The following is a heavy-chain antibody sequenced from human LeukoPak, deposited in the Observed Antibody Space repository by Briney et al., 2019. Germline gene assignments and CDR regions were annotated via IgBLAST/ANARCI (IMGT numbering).Heavy chain of an antibody. CDR3: ARDLHYYVAMDV. J-gene: IGHJ6*02. Sequence: ASVKVSCKASAYTFTAYYMHWVRQAPGQGLEWMGWINPNSGGTNYAQKFQGRVTMTRDTSISTAYMELSRLRSDDTAVYYCARDLHYYVAMDVQCQGTTVTVSS. CDR1: AYTFTAYY. D-gene: IGHD3-10*02. V-gene: IGHV1-2*02. CDR2: INPNSGGT.